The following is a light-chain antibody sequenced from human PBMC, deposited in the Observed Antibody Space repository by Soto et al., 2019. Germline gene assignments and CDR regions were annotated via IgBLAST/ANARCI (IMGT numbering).Light chain of an antibody. CDR2: WDG. V-gene: IGLV1-47*01. J-gene: IGLJ3*02. Sequence: QSVLTQPPSASGTPGQRVTISCSGSSSNVGSNYVYWYQQVPGTAPILLMHWDGQRPSGVPDRFSGSTSGTSASLAISGLRSEDEADYYCAAWDDSLSGVVFGGGTKLTVL. CDR1: SSNVGSNY. CDR3: AAWDDSLSGVV.